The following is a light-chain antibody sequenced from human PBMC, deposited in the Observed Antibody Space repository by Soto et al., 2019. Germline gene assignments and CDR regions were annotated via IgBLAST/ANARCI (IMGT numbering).Light chain of an antibody. CDR3: SSYTTSYTGV. Sequence: QSALTQPASVSGSPGQSITISCTGTSSDVSYYNYVSWYQQHPGKAPKLLIYDVSNRPSGVSNRFSGSKSGNTASLTISGLQAEDEADYFCSSYTTSYTGVFGGGTKLTVL. J-gene: IGLJ2*01. V-gene: IGLV2-14*03. CDR1: SSDVSYYNY. CDR2: DVS.